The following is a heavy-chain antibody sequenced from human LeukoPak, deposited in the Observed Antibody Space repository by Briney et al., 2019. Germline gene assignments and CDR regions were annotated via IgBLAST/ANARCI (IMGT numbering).Heavy chain of an antibody. Sequence: GGSLRLSCAGSGFTFSSYWMCWVRQAPGKGLEWVAKINQDGSEKDYVDSVEGRFRISRDNAKNELYLQMNSLRDEDAATYSCARKVLLFSGSPETWFDPWGQGALVTVSS. CDR2: INQDGSEK. D-gene: IGHD6-6*01. CDR1: GFTFSSYW. J-gene: IGHJ5*02. CDR3: ARKVLLFSGSPETWFDP. V-gene: IGHV3-7*03.